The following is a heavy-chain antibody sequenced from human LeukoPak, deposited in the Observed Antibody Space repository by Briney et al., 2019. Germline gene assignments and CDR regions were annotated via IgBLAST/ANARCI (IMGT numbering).Heavy chain of an antibody. CDR1: GYTFTNYD. Sequence: ASVKVSCKASGYTFTNYDINWLRQGTGQGLEWMAWMTPNSGNTGHEQKFQGRVTMTRDTSTSTAYMGLSSLRSEDTAVYFCARDNSRREGGTTFWWFDPWGQGTLVTVSS. J-gene: IGHJ5*02. V-gene: IGHV1-8*01. D-gene: IGHD1-26*01. CDR3: ARDNSRREGGTTFWWFDP. CDR2: MTPNSGNT.